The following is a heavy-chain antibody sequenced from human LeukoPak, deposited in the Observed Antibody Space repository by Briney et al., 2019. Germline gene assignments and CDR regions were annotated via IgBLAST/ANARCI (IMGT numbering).Heavy chain of an antibody. CDR3: ARLPGATINVDY. J-gene: IGHJ4*02. Sequence: NSSETLSLTCTVSGGSISSYFWSWIRQPPGKGLEWIGYIYYSGSTNYNPSLKSRVTISVDTSKNQFSLKLSSVTAADTAVYYCARLPGATINVDYWGQGTLVTVSS. CDR2: IYYSGST. D-gene: IGHD1-26*01. CDR1: GGSISSYF. V-gene: IGHV4-59*08.